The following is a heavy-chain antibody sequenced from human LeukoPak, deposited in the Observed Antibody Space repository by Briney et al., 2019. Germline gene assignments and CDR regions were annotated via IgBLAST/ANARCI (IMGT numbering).Heavy chain of an antibody. D-gene: IGHD3-22*01. Sequence: ASVKVSCKASGYTFTGYYIHWVRQAPGQGLEWMGWINPNSGGTNYAQKFQGRVTMTRDTSISTAYMELSRLRSDDTAVYHCARVLPETTYYYDSSGYYNWYFDLWGRGTLVTVSS. CDR2: INPNSGGT. CDR3: ARVLPETTYYYDSSGYYNWYFDL. J-gene: IGHJ2*01. V-gene: IGHV1-2*02. CDR1: GYTFTGYY.